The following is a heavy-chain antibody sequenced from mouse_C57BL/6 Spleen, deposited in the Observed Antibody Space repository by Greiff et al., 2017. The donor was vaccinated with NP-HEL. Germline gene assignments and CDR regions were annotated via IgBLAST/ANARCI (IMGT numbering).Heavy chain of an antibody. CDR1: GYTFTSYW. CDR3: ASPSGSSPYWYFDV. CDR2: IDPSDSYT. J-gene: IGHJ1*03. V-gene: IGHV1-69*01. D-gene: IGHD1-1*01. Sequence: QVQLQQPGAELVMPGASVKLSCKASGYTFTSYWMHWVKQRPGQGLEWIGEIDPSDSYTNYNQKFKGKSTLTVDKSSSTAYMQLSSLTSEDSAVYYCASPSGSSPYWYFDVWGTGTTVTVSS.